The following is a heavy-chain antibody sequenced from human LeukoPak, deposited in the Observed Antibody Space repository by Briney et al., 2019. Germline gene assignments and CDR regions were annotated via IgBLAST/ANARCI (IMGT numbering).Heavy chain of an antibody. CDR2: IYPGDSDT. CDR1: GSSFTNYW. D-gene: IGHD2-15*01. Sequence: GASLQISCQGSGSSFTNYWIGWVRQVPGKGLEWMGIIYPGDSDTRYSPSLQGQVTISGDKSNSNCLLKWSSLKASDTAMYYCARPYCSGGSCYFSPDFWGQGTLVTVSS. J-gene: IGHJ4*02. CDR3: ARPYCSGGSCYFSPDF. V-gene: IGHV5-51*01.